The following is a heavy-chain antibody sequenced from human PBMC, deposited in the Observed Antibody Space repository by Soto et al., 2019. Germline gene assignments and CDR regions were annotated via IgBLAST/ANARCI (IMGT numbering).Heavy chain of an antibody. Sequence: PGGALRLSCAASGFTFTNGLINWVRQAPGKGLEWVGRIKSKIDGGTTDFAAPVKGRFAISRDDSKNMVYLQMNSVKTEDTARYYCATDSYVTMVVVGFDYWGHGTLVTVSS. D-gene: IGHD2-15*01. CDR3: ATDSYVTMVVVGFDY. V-gene: IGHV3-15*07. CDR1: GFTFTNGL. CDR2: IKSKIDGGTT. J-gene: IGHJ4*01.